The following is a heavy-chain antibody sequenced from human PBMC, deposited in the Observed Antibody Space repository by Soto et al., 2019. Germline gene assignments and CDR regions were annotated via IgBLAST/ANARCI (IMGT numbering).Heavy chain of an antibody. CDR1: GGTFSSYA. Sequence: SVKVSCKASGGTFSSYAISWVRQAPGQGLEWMGGIIPIFGTANYAQKFQGRVTITADESTSTAYMELSSLRSEDTAVYYCARGTSPAYYYDSSEYFQHWGQGTLVTVSS. D-gene: IGHD3-22*01. CDR2: IIPIFGTA. V-gene: IGHV1-69*13. J-gene: IGHJ1*01. CDR3: ARGTSPAYYYDSSEYFQH.